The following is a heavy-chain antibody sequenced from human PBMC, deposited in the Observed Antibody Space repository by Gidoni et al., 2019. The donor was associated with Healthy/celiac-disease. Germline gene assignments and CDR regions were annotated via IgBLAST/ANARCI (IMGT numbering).Heavy chain of an antibody. V-gene: IGHV1-69*08. D-gene: IGHD2-2*01. CDR2: IIPILGIA. Sequence: QVQPVQSGAEVKKPGSSVKVSCKAAGGTFSSYTISWVRQAPGQGLEWMGRIIPILGIANYAQKFQGRVTITADKSTSTAYMELSSLRSKDTAVYYCAREDQLPYAGYYYGMDVWGQGTTVTVSS. J-gene: IGHJ6*02. CDR1: GGTFSSYT. CDR3: AREDQLPYAGYYYGMDV.